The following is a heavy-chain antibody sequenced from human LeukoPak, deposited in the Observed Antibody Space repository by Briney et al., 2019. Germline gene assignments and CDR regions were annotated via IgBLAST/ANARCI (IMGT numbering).Heavy chain of an antibody. CDR1: GYTFTGYY. D-gene: IGHD3-10*01. CDR3: ARAPRGVRGAPDNWFDP. J-gene: IGHJ5*02. Sequence: GASVKVSCKASGYTFTGYYMHWVRQAPGQGLERMGWINPNSGGTNYAQKFQGRVTMTRDTSISTAYMELSRLRSDDTAVYYCARAPRGVRGAPDNWFDPWGQGTLVTVSS. CDR2: INPNSGGT. V-gene: IGHV1-2*02.